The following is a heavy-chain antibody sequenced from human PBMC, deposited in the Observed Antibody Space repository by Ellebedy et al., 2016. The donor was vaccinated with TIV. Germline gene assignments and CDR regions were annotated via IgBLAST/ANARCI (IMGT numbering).Heavy chain of an antibody. CDR2: ITGGGDTT. D-gene: IGHD4-17*01. Sequence: GESLKISCAASGFTFSSHGMAWVRQAPGKGLEWLSGITGGGDTTYYADSVKGRFTISRDNSKNTLFLQLSSLRAEDTALYYCATQSGESFRQSLDYWGQGTLVTVSS. V-gene: IGHV3-23*01. CDR1: GFTFSSHG. J-gene: IGHJ4*02. CDR3: ATQSGESFRQSLDY.